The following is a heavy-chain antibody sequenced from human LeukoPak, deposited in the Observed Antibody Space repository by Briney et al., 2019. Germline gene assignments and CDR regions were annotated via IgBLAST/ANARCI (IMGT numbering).Heavy chain of an antibody. CDR3: ARDSLFCTGGSCYSNYFDY. CDR2: ISSSGGTI. D-gene: IGHD2-15*01. J-gene: IGHJ4*02. V-gene: IGHV3-48*03. CDR1: GFTFSSYE. Sequence: TGGSLRLSCAASGFTFSSYEMNWVRQAPGKGLEWISHISSSGGTIYYADSVNGRFIISRDNARNLLYLQMNSLRAEDTAVYFCARDSLFCTGGSCYSNYFDYWGQGTLVTVSS.